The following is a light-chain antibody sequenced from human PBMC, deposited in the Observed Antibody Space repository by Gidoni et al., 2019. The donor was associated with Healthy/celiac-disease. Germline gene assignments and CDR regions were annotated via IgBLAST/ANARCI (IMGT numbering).Light chain of an antibody. Sequence: SYELTQPPSVSVSPGQTASITCSGDKLGDKYACLYQQKPGQSPVLVIYQDSKRPSGSPERFSGSNSGNTATLTISGTQAMDEADYYCQAWDSSTVVCGGGTKLTVL. CDR3: QAWDSSTVV. V-gene: IGLV3-1*01. J-gene: IGLJ2*01. CDR2: QDS. CDR1: KLGDKY.